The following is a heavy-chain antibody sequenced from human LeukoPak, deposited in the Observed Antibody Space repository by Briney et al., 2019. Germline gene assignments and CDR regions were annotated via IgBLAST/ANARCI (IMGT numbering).Heavy chain of an antibody. V-gene: IGHV3-23*01. CDR1: GFTFSSYV. CDR2: ITGSGGST. D-gene: IGHD4-17*01. Sequence: GGSLRLTCAAPGFTFSSYVMSWVRQPPGKGLEWVSGITGSGGSTFYADSVKGRFTISRDNSKKTLFLQMKSLRGDDTAVYYCAKGGDHGDSERLLDPWGQGTLVTVSS. J-gene: IGHJ5*02. CDR3: AKGGDHGDSERLLDP.